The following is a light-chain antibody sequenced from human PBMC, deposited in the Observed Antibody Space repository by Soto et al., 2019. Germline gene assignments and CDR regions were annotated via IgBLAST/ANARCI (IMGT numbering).Light chain of an antibody. Sequence: NFMLTQPHSVSESPGKTVTLSCTRSSGSIVSNYVQWSQQRPGSAPTTVIYEDYQRPSGVPDRFSGSIDSSSNSASLTISGLKTEDEADYYCQSYDSSNSYVVFDGGTKLTVL. J-gene: IGLJ2*01. V-gene: IGLV6-57*04. CDR3: QSYDSSNSYVV. CDR2: EDY. CDR1: SGSIVSNY.